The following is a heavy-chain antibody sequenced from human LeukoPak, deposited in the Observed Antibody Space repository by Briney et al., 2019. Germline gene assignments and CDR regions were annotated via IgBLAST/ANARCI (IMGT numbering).Heavy chain of an antibody. CDR2: ISSSSSTI. V-gene: IGHV3-48*01. J-gene: IGHJ4*02. CDR1: GFTFSSYS. D-gene: IGHD3-22*01. CDR3: AKKSDSSGYSFDY. Sequence: GGSLRLSCAASGFTFSSYSMNWVRQAPGKGLEWVSYISSSSSTIYYADSVKGRFTISRDNSKNTLYLQMNSLRAEDTAVYYCAKKSDSSGYSFDYWGQGTLVTVSS.